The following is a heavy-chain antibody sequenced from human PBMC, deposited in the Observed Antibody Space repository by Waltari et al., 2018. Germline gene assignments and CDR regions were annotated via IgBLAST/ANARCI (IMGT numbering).Heavy chain of an antibody. CDR1: GGSISSGGYY. Sequence: QVQLQESGPGLVKPSQTLSLTCTVSGGSISSGGYYWSWIRQHPGKGLEWIGYIYYSGSNYSNPSLKSRVTISVDTSKNQCSLKLSSVTAADTAVYYCARDLTLGFWGSSSSGGDAFDIWGQGTMVTVSS. J-gene: IGHJ3*02. CDR2: IYYSGSN. V-gene: IGHV4-31*03. D-gene: IGHD6-6*01. CDR3: ARDLTLGFWGSSSSGGDAFDI.